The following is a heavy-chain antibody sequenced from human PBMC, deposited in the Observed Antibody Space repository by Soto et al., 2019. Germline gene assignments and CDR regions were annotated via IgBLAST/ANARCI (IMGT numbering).Heavy chain of an antibody. Sequence: ETLSLTCAAYGGSFSSYHWSWIRQTPGKGLEWIGEINHLTTTNYNPSLKSRVIISLDTPKNQFSLKLSSVTAADTAVYYCARGYDTALTPIFWGQGILVTVSS. V-gene: IGHV4-34*01. CDR1: GGSFSSYH. CDR2: INHLTTT. J-gene: IGHJ4*02. D-gene: IGHD5-18*01. CDR3: ARGYDTALTPIF.